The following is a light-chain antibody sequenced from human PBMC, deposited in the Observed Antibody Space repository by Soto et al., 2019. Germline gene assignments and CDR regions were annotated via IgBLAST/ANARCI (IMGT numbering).Light chain of an antibody. CDR3: QQRKHWPPIT. CDR1: QTIDKF. J-gene: IGKJ5*01. V-gene: IGKV3-11*01. Sequence: EVELTQSPATLSLSPGETATLSCRASQTIDKFLAWYQQRPGQPPRLLIFDSSNRATGVPVRFSGSGSGTVFTLTIGSLEPEDSAVYYYQQRKHWPPITFGQGTRVEIK. CDR2: DSS.